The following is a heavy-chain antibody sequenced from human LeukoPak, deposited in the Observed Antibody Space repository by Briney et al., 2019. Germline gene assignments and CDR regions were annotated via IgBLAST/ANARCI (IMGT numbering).Heavy chain of an antibody. Sequence: GGSLRLSCAASGFTFSSYSMNWVRQAPGKGLEWVSSVRSSSSYIYYADSVKGRFTISRDNAKNSLYLQMNSLRVEDTAVYYCARVGYYDFWSGYYTPGYYYYGMDFWGQGTTVTVSS. CDR1: GFTFSSYS. D-gene: IGHD3-3*01. CDR3: ARVGYYDFWSGYYTPGYYYYGMDF. CDR2: VRSSSSYI. J-gene: IGHJ6*02. V-gene: IGHV3-21*04.